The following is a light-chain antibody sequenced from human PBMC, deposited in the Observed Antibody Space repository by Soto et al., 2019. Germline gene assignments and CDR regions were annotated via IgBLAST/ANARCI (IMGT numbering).Light chain of an antibody. CDR1: QSVLYSSNNKNY. CDR3: QRYYSTPWT. CDR2: WAS. Sequence: DIVMTHSPDSLAVSLGERATINCKSSQSVLYSSNNKNYLAWYQQKPGQPPKLLIYWASTRESGVPDRFSGSGSGTHFTLTISSLQAEDVAVYYCQRYYSTPWTFGQGTKGEIK. J-gene: IGKJ1*01. V-gene: IGKV4-1*01.